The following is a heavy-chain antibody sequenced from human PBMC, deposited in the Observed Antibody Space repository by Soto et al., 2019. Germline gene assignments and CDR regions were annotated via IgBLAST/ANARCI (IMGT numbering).Heavy chain of an antibody. D-gene: IGHD2-2*01. V-gene: IGHV3-30-3*01. CDR2: ISYDGSNK. CDR1: GFTFSSCA. J-gene: IGHJ5*02. Sequence: PGGSLRLSCAASGFTFSSCAMHWVRQAPGKGLEWVAVISYDGSNKYYADSVKGRFTISRDNSKNTLYLQMNSLRAEDTAVYYCARGGCSSTSCHRPVWFDPWGQGTLVTASS. CDR3: ARGGCSSTSCHRPVWFDP.